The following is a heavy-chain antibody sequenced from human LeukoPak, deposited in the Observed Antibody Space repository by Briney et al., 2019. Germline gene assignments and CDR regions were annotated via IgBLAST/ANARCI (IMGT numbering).Heavy chain of an antibody. J-gene: IGHJ3*02. CDR3: ARGPYYYDSSGYYPRAFDI. V-gene: IGHV1-69*01. D-gene: IGHD3-22*01. Sequence: SVEVSCKASGGTFSSYAISWVRQAPGQGLEWMGGIIPIFGTANYAQKFQGRVTITADESTSTAYMELSSLRSEDTAVYYCARGPYYYDSSGYYPRAFDIWGQGTMVTVSS. CDR1: GGTFSSYA. CDR2: IIPIFGTA.